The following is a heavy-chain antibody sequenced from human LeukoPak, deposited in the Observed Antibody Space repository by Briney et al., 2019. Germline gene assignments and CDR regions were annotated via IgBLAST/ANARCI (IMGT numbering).Heavy chain of an antibody. CDR1: GFTFRNFG. Sequence: PGGSLRLSCAASGFTFRNFGMHWVRQAPGKGLEWVAVIWYDGSEKYYADSVKGRFIISRDNSKNMLYLQTNSLRAEDTAVYYCVRDRNALQFLDFWGQGTVVTVFS. CDR3: VRDRNALQFLDF. J-gene: IGHJ4*02. V-gene: IGHV3-33*01. CDR2: IWYDGSEK. D-gene: IGHD3-3*01.